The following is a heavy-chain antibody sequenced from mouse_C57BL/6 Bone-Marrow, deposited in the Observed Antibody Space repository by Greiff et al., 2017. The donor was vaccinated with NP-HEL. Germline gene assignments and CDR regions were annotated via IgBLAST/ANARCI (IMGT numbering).Heavy chain of an antibody. CDR1: GYAFSSSW. Sequence: QVQLQQSGPELVKPGSSFPLSFPSSGYAFSSSWMHWVKQRPGKGLEWIGRIYPGAGATKYNGKFKGKATLTADKSSSTAYLQLSSLTSEDSAVDIGASAPVNYSFDDRGKGTTLRVAS. CDR2: IYPGAGAT. J-gene: IGHJ2*01. D-gene: IGHD2-12*01. V-gene: IGHV1-82*01. CDR3: ASAPVNYSFDD.